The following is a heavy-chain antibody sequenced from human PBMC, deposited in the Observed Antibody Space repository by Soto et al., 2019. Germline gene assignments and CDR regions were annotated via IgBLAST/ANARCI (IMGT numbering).Heavy chain of an antibody. D-gene: IGHD3-10*01. J-gene: IGHJ4*02. CDR2: IWYDGSNK. CDR3: ARSLYGSGSTPNYFDY. Sequence: GGSLRLSCAASGFTFSSYGMHWVRQAPGKGLEWVAVIWYDGSNKYYADSVKGRFTISRDNSKNTLYLQMNSLRAEDTAVYYCARSLYGSGSTPNYFDYWGQGTLVTVSS. V-gene: IGHV3-33*01. CDR1: GFTFSSYG.